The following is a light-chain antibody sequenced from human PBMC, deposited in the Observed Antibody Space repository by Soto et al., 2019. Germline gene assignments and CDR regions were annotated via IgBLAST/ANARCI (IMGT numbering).Light chain of an antibody. CDR2: DAS. J-gene: IGKJ1*01. CDR3: QQYGSLSWT. Sequence: EIVMTQSPATLSVSPGERATLSCRASQNIRGNLAWYQQKPGHPPTLLVSDASTRARNIPARFNGSGSGTEFTLAISSLQSEDFAVYYCQQYGSLSWTFGQGTRVEIK. CDR1: QNIRGN. V-gene: IGKV3-15*01.